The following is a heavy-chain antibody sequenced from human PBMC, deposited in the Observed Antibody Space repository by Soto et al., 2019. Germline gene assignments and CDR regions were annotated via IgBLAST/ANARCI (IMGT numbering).Heavy chain of an antibody. CDR2: ISYDGSNK. CDR1: GFTFSSYG. D-gene: IGHD3-10*02. CDR3: APLFGAFDY. J-gene: IGHJ4*02. V-gene: IGHV3-30*03. Sequence: QVQLVESGGGVVQPGRSLRLSCAASGFTFSSYGMHWVSQAPGKGREWVAVISYDGSNKYYADSVKGRFPISRDNSKNTLYLQMNSRRSDDTAVYYCAPLFGAFDYWGQGTLVTVSS.